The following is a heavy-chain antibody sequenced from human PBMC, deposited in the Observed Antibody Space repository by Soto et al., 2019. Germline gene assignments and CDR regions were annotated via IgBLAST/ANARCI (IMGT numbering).Heavy chain of an antibody. CDR1: GFTFSSYW. Sequence: GGSLRLSCAASGFTFSSYWMHWVRQAPGKGLVWVSRINSDGSSTSYADSVKGRFTISRDNAKNTLYLQMNSLRAEDTAVYYCARDAVPAAIQDYYYYMDVWGKGTTVTVSS. CDR3: ARDAVPAAIQDYYYYMDV. D-gene: IGHD2-2*01. J-gene: IGHJ6*03. CDR2: INSDGSST. V-gene: IGHV3-74*01.